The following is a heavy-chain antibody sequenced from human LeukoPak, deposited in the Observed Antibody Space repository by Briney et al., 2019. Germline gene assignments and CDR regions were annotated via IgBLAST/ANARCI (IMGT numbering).Heavy chain of an antibody. Sequence: PGGPLRLFCAASGFTFRSYSMHWVRHAPGKALEWLLSISSSSSYIHFADPLQGLFTFSSGNAKRSLYRRIISLRDEDPAVHYCARDLMGCSGGSCYSSWFDPWGQGTLVTVSS. CDR2: ISSSSSYI. CDR1: GFTFRSYS. V-gene: IGHV3-21*01. CDR3: ARDLMGCSGGSCYSSWFDP. J-gene: IGHJ5*02. D-gene: IGHD2-15*01.